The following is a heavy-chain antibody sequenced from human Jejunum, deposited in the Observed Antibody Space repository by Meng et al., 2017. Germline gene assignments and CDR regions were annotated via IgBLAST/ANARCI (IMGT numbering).Heavy chain of an antibody. V-gene: IGHV4-39*06. CDR1: TGSISSNYH. CDR2: IYSSGST. CDR3: VRGHLMVTSPFDY. Sequence: SETLSLTCTASTGSISSNYHGGWIRQPPGKGLEWIGNIYSSGSTYYNPSLNSRVTMSVDTSKNQFTLKLRSVTVADTAVYYCVRGHLMVTSPFDYWGQGTVVTVSS. J-gene: IGHJ4*02. D-gene: IGHD2-8*01.